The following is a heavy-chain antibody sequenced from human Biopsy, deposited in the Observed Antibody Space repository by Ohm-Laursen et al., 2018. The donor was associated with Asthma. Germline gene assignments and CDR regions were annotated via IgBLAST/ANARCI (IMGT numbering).Heavy chain of an antibody. Sequence: SSVKVSCKTSGYTFNSAGITWVRQAPGQGLEWMGWISVYNGNTKVAQKLQDRVTMITDTSTSTGYMELRSLRSDDTAVYFCARAVDFSHYYGMDVWGQETTVTVS. CDR1: GYTFNSAG. V-gene: IGHV1-18*01. D-gene: IGHD4-23*01. CDR3: ARAVDFSHYYGMDV. CDR2: ISVYNGNT. J-gene: IGHJ6*02.